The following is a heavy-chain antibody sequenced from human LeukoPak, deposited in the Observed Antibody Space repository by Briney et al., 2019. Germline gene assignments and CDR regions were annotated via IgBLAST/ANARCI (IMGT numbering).Heavy chain of an antibody. D-gene: IGHD3-22*01. CDR3: ARESGYYDSSGYSRLFDI. J-gene: IGHJ3*02. CDR1: GFTLSSYE. V-gene: IGHV3-66*01. Sequence: PGGSLRLSCTVSGFTLSSYEMSWIRQAPGKGLEWVSSIDYSGGSSYYADSVKGRFTISRDNSKNTLYLQMNSLRAEDTAVYYCARESGYYDSSGYSRLFDIWGQGTMVTVSS. CDR2: IDYSGGSS.